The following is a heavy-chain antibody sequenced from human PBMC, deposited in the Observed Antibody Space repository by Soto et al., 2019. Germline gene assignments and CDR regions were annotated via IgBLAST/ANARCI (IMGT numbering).Heavy chain of an antibody. CDR1: GFTPTTTP. D-gene: IGHD3-9*01. Sequence: EVQLLESGGGLVLPGGSLRLSCAGSGFTPTTTPLSWVRQPPGKGLEWVTTISGTASRTYYVDSVKGRFFISRDNSKNTVTLQMNHLTLDDTAVYYCATAFRYFDNWGQGTRGTVSS. CDR3: ATAFRYFDN. CDR2: ISGTASRT. J-gene: IGHJ4*02. V-gene: IGHV3-23*01.